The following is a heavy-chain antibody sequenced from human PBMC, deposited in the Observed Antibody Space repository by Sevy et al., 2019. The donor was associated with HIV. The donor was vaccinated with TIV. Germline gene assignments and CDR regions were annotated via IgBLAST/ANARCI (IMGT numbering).Heavy chain of an antibody. CDR2: FDPEDGET. CDR3: AITKDYYDSSGCPFDY. J-gene: IGHJ4*02. V-gene: IGHV1-24*01. Sequence: ASVKVSCKVSGYTLSQVSMHWVRQVPGKGLEWMGSFDPEDGETIYAQKFQGRLTMTEDTSTDTAYMELSSLKSEDTAVFYCAITKDYYDSSGCPFDYWAREPWSPSPQ. CDR1: GYTLSQVS. D-gene: IGHD3-22*01.